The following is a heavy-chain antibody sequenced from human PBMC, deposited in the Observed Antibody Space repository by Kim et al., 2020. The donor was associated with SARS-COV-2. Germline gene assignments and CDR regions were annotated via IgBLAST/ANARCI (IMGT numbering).Heavy chain of an antibody. V-gene: IGHV3-30*07. Sequence: SVQGRFTISRDNSKNPLCLQMNSLRAEDTAVYYCARQGVVGATSAFDIWGQGTMVTVSS. CDR3: ARQGVVGATSAFDI. D-gene: IGHD1-26*01. J-gene: IGHJ3*02.